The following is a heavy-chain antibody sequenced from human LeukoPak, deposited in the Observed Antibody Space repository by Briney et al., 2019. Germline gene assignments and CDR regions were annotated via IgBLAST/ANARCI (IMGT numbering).Heavy chain of an antibody. CDR2: ISGSGGST. CDR3: ARIYSSSSPHFDY. J-gene: IGHJ4*02. Sequence: GGSLRLSCAASRFTFSSYAMSWVRQAPGKGLEWVSAISGSGGSTYYADSVKGRFTISRDNSKNTLYLQMNSLRAEDTAVYYCARIYSSSSPHFDYWGQGTLVTVSS. CDR1: RFTFSSYA. D-gene: IGHD6-6*01. V-gene: IGHV3-23*01.